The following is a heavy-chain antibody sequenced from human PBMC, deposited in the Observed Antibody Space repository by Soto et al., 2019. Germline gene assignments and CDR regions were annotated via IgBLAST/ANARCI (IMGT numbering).Heavy chain of an antibody. CDR3: ARGSESFDL. V-gene: IGHV1-18*01. Sequence: QVLLMQSGPEVKKPGASVKVSCKASGYTFHNYGISWVRQVPGQGLVWMGWISGYNGNTNYAPKMQDRVTVTRNTSTATAYMELRSLRSDDTAIYYCARGSESFDLWGQGTLVTVSS. CDR1: GYTFHNYG. CDR2: ISGYNGNT. J-gene: IGHJ4*02. D-gene: IGHD1-26*01.